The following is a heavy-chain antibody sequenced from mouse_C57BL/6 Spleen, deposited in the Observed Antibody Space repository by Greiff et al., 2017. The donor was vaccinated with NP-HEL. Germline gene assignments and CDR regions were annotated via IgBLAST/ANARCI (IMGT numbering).Heavy chain of an antibody. CDR2: INPNNGGT. Sequence: EVQLQQSGPELVKPGASVKISCKASGYTFTDYYMNWVKQSHGKSLEWIGDINPNNGGTSYNQKFKGKATLTVDKSSSTAYMELRSLTSEDSAVYYCASSNWYYFDYWGQGTTLTVSS. CDR3: ASSNWYYFDY. CDR1: GYTFTDYY. V-gene: IGHV1-26*01. D-gene: IGHD2-5*01. J-gene: IGHJ2*01.